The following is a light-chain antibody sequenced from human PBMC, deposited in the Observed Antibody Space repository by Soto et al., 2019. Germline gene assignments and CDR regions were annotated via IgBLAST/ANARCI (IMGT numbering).Light chain of an antibody. J-gene: IGKJ2*01. CDR1: QNINTW. V-gene: IGKV1-5*01. CDR3: QQYNSYWYT. CDR2: DAS. Sequence: DIPMTQSPSTLSASVGDRVIITCRASQNINTWLAWYQQKPGKAPNLLIYDASTLQSGVPLRFSGSGSGTEFTLTISSLQPDDFATYYCQQYNSYWYTFGQGTRLEIK.